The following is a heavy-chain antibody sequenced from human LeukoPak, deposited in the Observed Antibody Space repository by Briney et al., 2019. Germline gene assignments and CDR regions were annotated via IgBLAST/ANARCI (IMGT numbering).Heavy chain of an antibody. V-gene: IGHV4-34*01. CDR2: VSDRGST. Sequence: PSETLSLTCAVYGGSLSSYSWNWIRQSPGKGLEWIGDVSDRGSTNYNPSLKSRVTILMDTSEKQFPLNLSSMTAADTAVYYCARGRRIPPLQFYMDVWGQGTTVAVSS. CDR1: GGSLSSYS. D-gene: IGHD4-11*01. CDR3: ARGRRIPPLQFYMDV. J-gene: IGHJ6*02.